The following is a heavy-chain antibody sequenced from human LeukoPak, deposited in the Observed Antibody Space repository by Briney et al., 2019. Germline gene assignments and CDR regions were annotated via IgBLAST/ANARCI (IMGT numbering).Heavy chain of an antibody. CDR1: GGSFSGYY. CDR3: ARVEEIVVVPAATPRRLAFDY. Sequence: SETLSLTCAVYGGSFSGYYWSWIRQPPGKGLEWIGEINHSASTNYNPSLKSRVTISVDTSKNQFSLKLSSVTAADTAVYYCARVEEIVVVPAATPRRLAFDYWGQGTLVTLSS. D-gene: IGHD2-2*01. J-gene: IGHJ4*02. CDR2: INHSAST. V-gene: IGHV4-34*01.